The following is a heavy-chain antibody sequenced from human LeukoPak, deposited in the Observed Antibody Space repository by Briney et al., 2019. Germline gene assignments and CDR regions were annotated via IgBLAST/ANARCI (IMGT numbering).Heavy chain of an antibody. Sequence: ASVKVSCKASGYTFTGYYMHLVRQAPGQGLEWMGWINPNSGGTNYAQKFQGRVTMTRDTSISTAYMELSRLRSDDTAVYYCARVDADYGDYGDYWGQGTLVTVSS. J-gene: IGHJ4*02. D-gene: IGHD4-17*01. CDR1: GYTFTGYY. V-gene: IGHV1-2*02. CDR2: INPNSGGT. CDR3: ARVDADYGDYGDY.